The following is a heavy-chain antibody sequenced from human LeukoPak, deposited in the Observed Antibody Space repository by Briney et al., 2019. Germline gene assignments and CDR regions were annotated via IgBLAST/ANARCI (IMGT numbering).Heavy chain of an antibody. V-gene: IGHV3-33*08. D-gene: IGHD3-22*01. CDR2: IWYDGSNK. Sequence: GGSLRLSCAASGFTFSSYAMSWVRQAPGKGLEWVAIIWYDGSNKYYADSVKGRFTISRDNSKNTLYLQMNSLRAEDTAVYYCARDPASWTYYDSSGYYDYWGQGTLVTVSS. CDR1: GFTFSSYA. CDR3: ARDPASWTYYDSSGYYDY. J-gene: IGHJ4*02.